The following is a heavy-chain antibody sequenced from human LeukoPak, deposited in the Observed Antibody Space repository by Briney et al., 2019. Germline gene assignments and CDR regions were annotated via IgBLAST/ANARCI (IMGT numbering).Heavy chain of an antibody. V-gene: IGHV4-34*12. CDR3: ARDIGELFLGDWFDP. CDR2: IVHSGST. CDR1: SGSFSAYY. Sequence: SETLSLTCAVYSGSFSAYYWSWIRQPPGKGLEWIGEIVHSGSTNYNPSLKSRVTISADTSKNQFSLKLTSMTAADTAVYYCARDIGELFLGDWFDPWGQGTLVTVSS. J-gene: IGHJ5*02. D-gene: IGHD3-10*01.